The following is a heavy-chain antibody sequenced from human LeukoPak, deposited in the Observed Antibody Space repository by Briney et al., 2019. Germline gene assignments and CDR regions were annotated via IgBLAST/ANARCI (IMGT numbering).Heavy chain of an antibody. CDR2: ISAYNGNT. J-gene: IGHJ4*02. CDR3: ATLPTVTRPHDY. Sequence: ASVKVSCKASGYTFTSYGISWVRQAPGQGREWMGWISAYNGNTNYAQKLQGRVTMTTDTSTSTAYMELRSLRSDDTAVYYCATLPTVTRPHDYWGQGTLVTVSS. V-gene: IGHV1-18*01. CDR1: GYTFTSYG. D-gene: IGHD4-11*01.